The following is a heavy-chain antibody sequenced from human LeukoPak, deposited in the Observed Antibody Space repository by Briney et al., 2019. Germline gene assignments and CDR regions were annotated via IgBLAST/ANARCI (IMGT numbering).Heavy chain of an antibody. Sequence: PSETLSLTCTVSGGSISSSSYYWGWIRQPPGKGLEWIGSIYYSGSTYYNPSLKSRVTISVDTSENQFSLKLSSVTAADTAVYYCARHTGSWSGYFGPLRYWGQGTLVTVSS. V-gene: IGHV4-39*01. D-gene: IGHD3-3*01. CDR3: ARHTGSWSGYFGPLRY. CDR1: GGSISSSSYY. CDR2: IYYSGST. J-gene: IGHJ4*02.